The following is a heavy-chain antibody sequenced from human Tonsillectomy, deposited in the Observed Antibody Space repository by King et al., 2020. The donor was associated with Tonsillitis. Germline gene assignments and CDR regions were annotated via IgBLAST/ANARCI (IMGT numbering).Heavy chain of an antibody. J-gene: IGHJ4*02. Sequence: VQLVESGGGVVQPGGSLRLSCAASGFSFRSYGMNWVRQAPGKGLEWVAFIRYDGRNKDYADSVKGRLTISRDNSKNTLYLQMDSLRAEDKAVYFCAKEEYCTDGVCFIFYYWGQGSLVTVSS. CDR3: AKEEYCTDGVCFIFYY. CDR1: GFSFRSYG. D-gene: IGHD2-8*01. V-gene: IGHV3-30*02. CDR2: IRYDGRNK.